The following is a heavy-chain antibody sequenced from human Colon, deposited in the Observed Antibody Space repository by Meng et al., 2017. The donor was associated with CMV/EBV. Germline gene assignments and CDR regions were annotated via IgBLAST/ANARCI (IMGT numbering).Heavy chain of an antibody. CDR2: IYTNDNT. D-gene: IGHD6-13*01. CDR1: GFTVNSKY. Sequence: GGSLRLSCAASGFTVNSKYMSWVRQAPGKGLEWVSVIYTNDNTFYADSVKGRFTISRDNAKNSLYLQMNSLRAEDTAVYYCARTGIAASPLGYWGQGTLVTVSS. J-gene: IGHJ4*02. V-gene: IGHV3-66*01. CDR3: ARTGIAASPLGY.